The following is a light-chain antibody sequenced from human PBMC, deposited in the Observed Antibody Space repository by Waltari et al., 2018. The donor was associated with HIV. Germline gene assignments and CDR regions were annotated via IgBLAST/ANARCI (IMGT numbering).Light chain of an antibody. V-gene: IGKV4-1*01. CDR2: WAS. CDR1: QSVLHSANNKNY. CDR3: QQYFGAPLT. J-gene: IGKJ4*01. Sequence: IVMTQSPGSLAVSLGERATINCKSSQSVLHSANNKNYLAWYQHKPGQSPRLLIYWASTRESGVPDRFSGSGSGTDFTLTINGLRSEDVAIYYCQQYFGAPLTFGRGTEIQIK.